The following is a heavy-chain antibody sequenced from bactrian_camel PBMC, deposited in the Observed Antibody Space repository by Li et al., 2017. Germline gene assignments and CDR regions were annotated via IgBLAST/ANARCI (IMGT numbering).Heavy chain of an antibody. CDR1: GDTIGRYC. CDR3: ATPSLMRVGFQTDFGF. Sequence: HVQLVESGGGSVQVGGSLRLSCVASGDTIGRYCMGWFRQIPDKEREGVAGIESDGSTSYTDSVKGRFTISRDNAKNTVYLQMNSLKSEDTALYYCATPSLMRVGFQTDFGFWGQGTQVTVS. V-gene: IGHV3S9*01. D-gene: IGHD5*01. CDR2: IESDGST. J-gene: IGHJ6*01.